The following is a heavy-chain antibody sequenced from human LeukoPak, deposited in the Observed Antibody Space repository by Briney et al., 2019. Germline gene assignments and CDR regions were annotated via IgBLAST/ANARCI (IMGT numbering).Heavy chain of an antibody. D-gene: IGHD2-15*01. CDR2: IHPNSGGT. CDR1: GYTFTGYY. V-gene: IGHV1-2*02. CDR3: ARDGQSVMVELDY. J-gene: IGHJ4*02. Sequence: ASVKVSCKASGYTFTGYYMYWVRQAPGQGLEWMGWIHPNSGGTNYAQKFQGRVTMTRDTSISTVYMELSRLRSDDTAVYYCARDGQSVMVELDYWGQGTLVTVSS.